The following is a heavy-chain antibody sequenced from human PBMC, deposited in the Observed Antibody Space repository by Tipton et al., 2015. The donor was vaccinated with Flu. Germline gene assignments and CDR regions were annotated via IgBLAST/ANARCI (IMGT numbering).Heavy chain of an antibody. J-gene: IGHJ6*02. V-gene: IGHV3-33*01. D-gene: IGHD2-21*01. Sequence: SLRLSCVASGFTFNSYAMHWVRQAPGKGLEWVAVIWFDGSDKYYADSVKGRFTISKDNSKNTLFLQMNSLRVEDTAVYSCARDSVVGPHLDLYGMDVWGQGTTVTVSS. CDR3: ARDSVVGPHLDLYGMDV. CDR1: GFTFNSYA. CDR2: IWFDGSDK.